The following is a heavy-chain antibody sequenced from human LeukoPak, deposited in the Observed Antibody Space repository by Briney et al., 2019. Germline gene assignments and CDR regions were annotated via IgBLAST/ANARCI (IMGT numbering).Heavy chain of an antibody. J-gene: IGHJ5*02. CDR1: GYTFTYYG. V-gene: IGHV1-18*01. CDR3: AREVKSSSWYSDNWFDP. D-gene: IGHD6-13*01. Sequence: ASVKVSCKASGYTFTYYGISWVRQAPGQGLEWMGWISGYNGNTNYAQKFQGRVTMTTDTSTSTAYMELRSLRSDDTAVYYCAREVKSSSWYSDNWFDPWGQGTLVTVSS. CDR2: ISGYNGNT.